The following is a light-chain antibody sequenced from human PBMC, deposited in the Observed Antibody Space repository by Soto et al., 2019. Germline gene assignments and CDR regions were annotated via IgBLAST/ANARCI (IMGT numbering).Light chain of an antibody. CDR1: QTIGPY. CDR3: QQSYNTPLP. J-gene: IGKJ1*01. CDR2: DAS. V-gene: IGKV1-39*01. Sequence: IEAHQSTSSLAASLGDRVTITCRASQTIGPYVNWYRQKSGAAPELLIYDASTLQSGVPSRFRGGASGTDFTLTISSLQLDEFATYYCQQSYNTPLPFGQGTKGEI.